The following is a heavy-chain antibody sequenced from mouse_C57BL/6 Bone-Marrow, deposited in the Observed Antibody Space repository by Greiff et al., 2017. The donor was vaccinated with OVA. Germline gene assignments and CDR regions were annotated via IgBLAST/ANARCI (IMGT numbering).Heavy chain of an antibody. CDR3: ASHEDDYYTTYFDY. CDR2: IYPGDGDT. Sequence: QVQLQQSGPELVKPGASVKISCKASGYAFSSSWMNWVKQRPGKGLEWIGRIYPGDGDTNYNGKFKGKATLTADKSSSTAYMQLSSLTSEDSAVYFCASHEDDYYTTYFDYWGQGTTLTVSS. V-gene: IGHV1-82*01. D-gene: IGHD2-3*01. J-gene: IGHJ2*01. CDR1: GYAFSSSW.